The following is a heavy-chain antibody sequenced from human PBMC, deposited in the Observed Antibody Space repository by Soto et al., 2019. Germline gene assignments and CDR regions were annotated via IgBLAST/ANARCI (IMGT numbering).Heavy chain of an antibody. V-gene: IGHV4-59*01. D-gene: IGHD4-17*01. CDR2: IYYSGST. Sequence: SETLSLTCTVSGGSISSYYWSWIRQPPGKGLEWIGYIYYSGSTNYNPSLKSRVTISVDTSKNQFSLKLSSVTAADTAVYYCSRNYGEYAVDYWGQGTLIPVSS. CDR1: GGSISSYY. J-gene: IGHJ4*02. CDR3: SRNYGEYAVDY.